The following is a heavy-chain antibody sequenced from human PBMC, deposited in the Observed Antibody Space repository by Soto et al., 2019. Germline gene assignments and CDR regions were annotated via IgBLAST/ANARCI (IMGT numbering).Heavy chain of an antibody. J-gene: IGHJ6*03. D-gene: IGHD3-10*01. CDR3: ARVLRDYPFYYYYMDV. CDR1: GGSISSSRSY. V-gene: IGHV4-39*01. Sequence: PSETLSLTCNVSGGSISSSRSYWAWFRQPPGKELEWIANIFYAGNTYYNPSLKSRVTVSVDTSKNQFSLKLSSVTAADTAVYYCARVLRDYPFYYYYMDVWGKGTTVTGS. CDR2: IFYAGNT.